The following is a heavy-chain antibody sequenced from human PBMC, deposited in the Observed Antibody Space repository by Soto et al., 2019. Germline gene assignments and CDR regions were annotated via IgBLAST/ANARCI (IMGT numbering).Heavy chain of an antibody. J-gene: IGHJ5*02. V-gene: IGHV1-18*04. CDR3: ARVGEYWSSNNWFDP. D-gene: IGHD6-13*01. CDR1: GYTFTSYG. CDR2: ISAYNGNT. Sequence: QVQLVQSGAEVKKPGASVKVSCKASGYTFTSYGISWVRQAPGQGLEWMGWISAYNGNTNYAQKLQGRVTMTTDTSTSTAYMELRSLRSDVSAVYYCARVGEYWSSNNWFDPWGQGTLVTVSS.